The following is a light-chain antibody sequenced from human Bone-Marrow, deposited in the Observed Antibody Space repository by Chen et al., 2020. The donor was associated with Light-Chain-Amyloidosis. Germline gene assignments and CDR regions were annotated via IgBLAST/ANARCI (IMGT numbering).Light chain of an antibody. V-gene: IGLV2-14*01. J-gene: IGLJ3*02. CDR2: DVS. CDR1: SSDVGGYNY. CDR3: SSYTDTSALAL. Sequence: QLVLTQPASVSGSPGQSIPISCTGTSSDVGGYNYVSWYQQHPGKAPQLMIYDVSYRPSGVSSRFSGSKSGNTASLTISGLQTEDEADYYCSSYTDTSALALFGGGTKLTVL.